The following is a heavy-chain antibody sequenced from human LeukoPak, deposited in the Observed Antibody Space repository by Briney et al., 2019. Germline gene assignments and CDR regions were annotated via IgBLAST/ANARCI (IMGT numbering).Heavy chain of an antibody. Sequence: VASVKVSCKASGYTFTSYDINWVRQATGQGLEWMGWMNPNSGNTGYAQKFQGRVTMTRNTSISTAYMELRSLRSDDTAVYYCARDQRWELPADYWGQGTLVTVSS. CDR3: ARDQRWELPADY. D-gene: IGHD1-26*01. J-gene: IGHJ4*02. V-gene: IGHV1-8*01. CDR2: MNPNSGNT. CDR1: GYTFTSYD.